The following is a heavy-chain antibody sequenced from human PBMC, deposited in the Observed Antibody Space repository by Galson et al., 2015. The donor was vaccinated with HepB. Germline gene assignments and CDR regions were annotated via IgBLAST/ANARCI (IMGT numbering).Heavy chain of an antibody. CDR1: GYTFTSYY. J-gene: IGHJ6*02. D-gene: IGHD6-19*01. Sequence: SVKVSCKASGYTFTSYYMHWVRQAPGQGLEWMGIINPSGGSTSYAQKFQGRVTMTRDTSTSTVYMELSSLRSEDTAVYYCARVAVAPEGYYYYGMDVWGQGTTVTVSS. CDR2: INPSGGST. V-gene: IGHV1-46*01. CDR3: ARVAVAPEGYYYYGMDV.